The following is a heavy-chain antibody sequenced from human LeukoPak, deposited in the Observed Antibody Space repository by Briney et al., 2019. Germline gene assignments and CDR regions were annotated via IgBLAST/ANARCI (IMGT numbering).Heavy chain of an antibody. D-gene: IGHD2-2*01. V-gene: IGHV4-34*01. J-gene: IGHJ5*02. CDR2: INRSGNT. CDR1: DGSFSNYY. Sequence: PSETLSLTCAVYDGSFSNYYWRWIRQPPGRGLEWIGEINRSGNTNYNPSLKSRLTISVDATKNQFSLKLSSVTAADTAVYYCARVGIVVVPAARVPARWFDPWGQGTLVTVSS. CDR3: ARVGIVVVPAARVPARWFDP.